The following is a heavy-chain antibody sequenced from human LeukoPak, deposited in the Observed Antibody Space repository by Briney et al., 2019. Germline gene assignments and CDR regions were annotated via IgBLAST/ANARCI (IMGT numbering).Heavy chain of an antibody. V-gene: IGHV3-21*01. Sequence: PGGSLRLSCTTSGFTFSGFAMSWVGQAPGKGLEWVSLISSDTSHIHYADSVKGRFTISRDNAKNSVFLQMNSLRAEDTGVYYCARDTSTVTNREFDYWGQGTLVTVSS. CDR3: ARDTSTVTNREFDY. J-gene: IGHJ4*02. D-gene: IGHD4-17*01. CDR2: ISSDTSHI. CDR1: GFTFSGFA.